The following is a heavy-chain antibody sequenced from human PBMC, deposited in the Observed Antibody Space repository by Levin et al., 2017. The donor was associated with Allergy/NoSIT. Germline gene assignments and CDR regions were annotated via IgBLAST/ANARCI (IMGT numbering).Heavy chain of an antibody. CDR1: GFTFSGSA. CDR3: TRFPGPLNSSWPYFDY. CDR2: IRSKANSYAT. D-gene: IGHD6-13*01. J-gene: IGHJ4*02. Sequence: PGGSLRLSCAASGFTFSGSAMHWVRQASGKGLEWVGRIRSKANSYATAYAASVKGRFTISRDDSKNTAYLQMNSLKTEDTAVYYCTRFPGPLNSSWPYFDYWGQGTLVTVSS. V-gene: IGHV3-73*01.